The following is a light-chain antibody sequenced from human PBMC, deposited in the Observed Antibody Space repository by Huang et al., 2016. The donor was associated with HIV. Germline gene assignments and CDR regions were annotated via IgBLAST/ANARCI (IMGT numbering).Light chain of an antibody. V-gene: IGKV3-11*01. CDR2: DAS. J-gene: IGKJ5*01. CDR1: QSVSSY. CDR3: QQRSNWRT. Sequence: EIVLTQSLAALSLSPGERATFSCRVSQSVSSYLSWYQQKPGQAPRLLIYDASNRATCIPAMFSGSGSGTDFTLTISSLEPEDFAVYYCQQRSNWRTFGQGTRLEIK.